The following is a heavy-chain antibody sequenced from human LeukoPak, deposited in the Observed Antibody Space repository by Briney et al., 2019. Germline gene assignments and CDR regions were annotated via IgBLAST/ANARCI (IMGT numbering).Heavy chain of an antibody. J-gene: IGHJ4*02. CDR2: ISSSSGYI. V-gene: IGHV3-21*01. Sequence: PGGSLRHSCAASGFTFSSYGMNWVRQAPGKGLEWVSVISSSSGYIYYADSVKGRFTISRDNAKNSLYLQMNSPRAEDTAVYYCARDLHCSSTSCYLDYWGQGTLVTVSS. D-gene: IGHD2-2*01. CDR3: ARDLHCSSTSCYLDY. CDR1: GFTFSSYG.